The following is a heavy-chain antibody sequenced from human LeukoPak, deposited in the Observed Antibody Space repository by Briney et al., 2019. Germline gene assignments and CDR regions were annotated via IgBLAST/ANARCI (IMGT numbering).Heavy chain of an antibody. Sequence: PGGSLRLSCAASGFTFDDYAMHWVRQAPGKGLEWVSGISWNSGSIGYADPVKGRFTISRDNAKNSLYLQMNSLRAEDTALYYCAKGSDDFWSRIDYWGQGTLVTVSS. CDR2: ISWNSGSI. D-gene: IGHD3-3*01. V-gene: IGHV3-9*01. J-gene: IGHJ4*02. CDR1: GFTFDDYA. CDR3: AKGSDDFWSRIDY.